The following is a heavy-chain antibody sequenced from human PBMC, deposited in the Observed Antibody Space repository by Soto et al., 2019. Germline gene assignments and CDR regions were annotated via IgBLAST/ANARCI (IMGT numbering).Heavy chain of an antibody. V-gene: IGHV3-73*02. CDR2: IRSKANNYAT. CDR3: TSGSGFAY. D-gene: IGHD3-3*01. Sequence: EMQLVESGGGSVQPGGSLKLSCAASGFTFSGSVVYWVRQASGKGLEWVGRIRSKANNYATDYTASVKGRFAISRDDAQNTAHLQMNSVKIEDTAVYYCTSGSGFAYWGQGTLVTVSS. J-gene: IGHJ4*02. CDR1: GFTFSGSV.